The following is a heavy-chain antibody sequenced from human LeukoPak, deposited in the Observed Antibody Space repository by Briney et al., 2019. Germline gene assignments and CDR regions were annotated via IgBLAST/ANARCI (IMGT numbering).Heavy chain of an antibody. CDR2: ISYDGSNK. CDR1: GFTFSIYA. D-gene: IGHD2-21*01. Sequence: PGGSLRFSCAASGFTFSIYAMHWVRQAPGKGLEWVAVISYDGSNKYYADSVKGRFTLSRDNSKNTLYLQMNSLRAEDTAVYYCARKHSFFDYWGQGTLVAVSS. J-gene: IGHJ4*02. CDR3: ARKHSFFDY. V-gene: IGHV3-30*04.